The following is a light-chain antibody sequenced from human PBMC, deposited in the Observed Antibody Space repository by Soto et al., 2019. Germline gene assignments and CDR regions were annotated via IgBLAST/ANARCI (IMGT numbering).Light chain of an antibody. J-gene: IGKJ1*01. CDR2: GAS. V-gene: IGKV3-20*01. CDR3: QQYGSSPET. CDR1: QSVSSNY. Sequence: EIVFTQSPGTLSLSPGERATLSCRASQSVSSNYLAWYQQKPGQAPRLLIYGASSRATGIPDRFSGSGSGTDFTLTISRXAPEDFAVYYCQQYGSSPETFGQGTKVDTK.